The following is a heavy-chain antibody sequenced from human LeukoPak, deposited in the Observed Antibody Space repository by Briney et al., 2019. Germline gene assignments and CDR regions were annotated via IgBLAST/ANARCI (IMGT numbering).Heavy chain of an antibody. CDR3: AKDPSSGWSSFDP. V-gene: IGHV3-30*02. CDR2: IRYDGSNK. CDR1: GFTFSSYG. Sequence: GGSLRLSCAASGFTFSSYGMHWVRQAPGKGLEWVAFIRYDGSNKYYADPVKGRFTISRDNSKNTLYLQVNSLRAEDTAVYYCAKDPSSGWSSFDPWGQGTLVTVSS. D-gene: IGHD6-19*01. J-gene: IGHJ5*02.